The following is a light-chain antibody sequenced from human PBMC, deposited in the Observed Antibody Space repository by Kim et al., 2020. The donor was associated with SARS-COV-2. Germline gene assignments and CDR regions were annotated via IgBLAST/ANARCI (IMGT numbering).Light chain of an antibody. Sequence: SPGERATPSCRASQSVSSDYLAWYQQKPGQAPSLLIYGASTRATGIPARFSGSGSGTEFTLTISSLQSEDFAVYYCQQYSNWPLTFGGGTKVDIK. CDR3: QQYSNWPLT. CDR2: GAS. CDR1: QSVSSDY. J-gene: IGKJ4*01. V-gene: IGKV3-15*01.